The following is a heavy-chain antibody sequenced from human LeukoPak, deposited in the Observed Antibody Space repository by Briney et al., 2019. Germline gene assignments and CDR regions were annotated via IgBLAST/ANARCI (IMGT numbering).Heavy chain of an antibody. CDR2: ISYDGGNK. J-gene: IGHJ6*02. CDR1: GFTFSSYG. Sequence: GGSLRLSCAASGFTFSSYGMHWVRQAPGKGLEWVAFISYDGGNKYYADSVKGRFTISRDNSKNTLYLQMNSLRAEDTAVYYCARDPAGRGSGTYYPYFYGMDVWGQGTTVTVSS. CDR3: ARDPAGRGSGTYYPYFYGMDV. D-gene: IGHD3-10*01. V-gene: IGHV3-30*03.